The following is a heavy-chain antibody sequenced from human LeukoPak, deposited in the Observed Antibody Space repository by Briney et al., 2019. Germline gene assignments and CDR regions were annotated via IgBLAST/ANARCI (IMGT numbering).Heavy chain of an antibody. CDR1: DDSMNNYY. CDR2: IYYSGST. CDR3: ARGVYYDTSDNWFDP. V-gene: IGHV4-59*01. Sequence: SETLSLTCSVSDDSMNNYYWSWLRQPPGKGLEWIGYIYYSGSTNYNPSLKSRVTISVDTSKNQFSLKLSSVTAADTAVYYCARGVYYDTSDNWFDPWGQGTLVTVSS. J-gene: IGHJ5*02. D-gene: IGHD3-22*01.